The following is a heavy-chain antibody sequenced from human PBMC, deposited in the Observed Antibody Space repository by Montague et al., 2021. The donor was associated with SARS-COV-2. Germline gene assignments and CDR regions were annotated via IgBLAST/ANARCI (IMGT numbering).Heavy chain of an antibody. V-gene: IGHV2-70*01. D-gene: IGHD4-23*01. CDR3: ARSYGTTVVTRAFDY. J-gene: IGHJ4*02. CDR1: GFSLSTSGMC. CDR2: IDWDDDE. Sequence: PALVKPTQTLTLTCTFSGFSLSTSGMCVSWIRQPPGKALEWLTLIDWDDDEYYSTSLKTRLTISKDTSKNQVVLTMTNMDPVDTATYYCARSYGTTVVTRAFDYWGQGTLVTVSS.